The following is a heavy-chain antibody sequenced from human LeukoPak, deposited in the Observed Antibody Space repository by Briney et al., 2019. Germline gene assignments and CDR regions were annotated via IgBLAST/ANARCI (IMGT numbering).Heavy chain of an antibody. D-gene: IGHD6-13*01. CDR2: INSDGSST. V-gene: IGHV3-74*01. CDR3: ARDYRGAAGGRFDY. J-gene: IGHJ4*02. CDR1: GFTFSSYW. Sequence: GGSLRLSCAASGFTFSSYWMHWVRQAPGKGLVWVSRINSDGSSTSYADSVRGRFSISRDNAKNTLYLQMNSLRAEDTAVYYCARDYRGAAGGRFDYWGQGTLVTVSS.